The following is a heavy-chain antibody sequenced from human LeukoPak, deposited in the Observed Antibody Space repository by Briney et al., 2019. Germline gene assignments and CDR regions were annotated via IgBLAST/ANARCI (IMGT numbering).Heavy chain of an antibody. D-gene: IGHD3-16*01. J-gene: IGHJ4*02. Sequence: GGSLRLSCAAPGFFFSSDWMTWVRQAPGMGLEWVANINPDGGHTQYVDSVKGRFTVSRDNAKNSLDLQMNSLRVEDTAVYFCARSYSYAFDFRGQGTLVTVSS. V-gene: IGHV3-7*01. CDR1: GFFFSSDW. CDR2: INPDGGHT. CDR3: ARSYSYAFDF.